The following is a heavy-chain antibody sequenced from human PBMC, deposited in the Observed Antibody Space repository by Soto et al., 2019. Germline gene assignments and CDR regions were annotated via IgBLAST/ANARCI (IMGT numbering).Heavy chain of an antibody. J-gene: IGHJ3*02. D-gene: IGHD5-12*01. CDR2: INPNSGGT. V-gene: IGHV1-2*04. Sequence: VSVKVSCKASGYTFTVYYMHWGRQAPGQGLEWMGWINPNSGGTNYAQKFQGWVTMTRDTSISTAYMELSRLRSDDTAVYYCARSGVVATSLDAFDIWGQGTMVTVSS. CDR1: GYTFTVYY. CDR3: ARSGVVATSLDAFDI.